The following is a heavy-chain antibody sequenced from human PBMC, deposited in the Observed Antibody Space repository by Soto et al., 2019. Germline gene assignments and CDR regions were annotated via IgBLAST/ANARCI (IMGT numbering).Heavy chain of an antibody. CDR2: MNPGSGDT. D-gene: IGHD5-18*01. CDR3: ARMESFGSLNWFDP. J-gene: IGHJ5*02. Sequence: ASVKVSCRASGYTFTNNDVSWVRQATGQGLEWMGWMNPGSGDTGYAQKFQGRVTMTRDISIATAYMELNSLTSEDTAIYYCARMESFGSLNWFDPWGQGTLVTVSS. V-gene: IGHV1-8*02. CDR1: GYTFTNND.